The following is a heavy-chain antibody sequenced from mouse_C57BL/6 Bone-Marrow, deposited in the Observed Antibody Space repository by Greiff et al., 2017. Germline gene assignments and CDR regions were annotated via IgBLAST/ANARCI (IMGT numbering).Heavy chain of an antibody. CDR2: INPSSGYT. Sequence: QVQLKESGAELARPGASVKMSCKASGYTFTSYTMHWVKQRPGQGLEWIGYINPSSGYTKYNQKFKDKATLTADKSSSTAYMQLSSLTSEDSAAYSCARGRQLRRSWLAYWGQGTLVTVSA. V-gene: IGHV1-4*01. D-gene: IGHD3-2*02. CDR3: ARGRQLRRSWLAY. CDR1: GYTFTSYT. J-gene: IGHJ3*01.